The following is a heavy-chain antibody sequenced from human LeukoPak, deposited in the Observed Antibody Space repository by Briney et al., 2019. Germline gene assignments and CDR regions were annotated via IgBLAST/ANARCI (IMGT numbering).Heavy chain of an antibody. V-gene: IGHV3-48*03. J-gene: IGHJ4*02. CDR1: GFTFSSFE. CDR2: ISSSGSTI. Sequence: PGGSLRLSCAASGFTFSSFEMNWVRQAPGKGPEWVSYISSSGSTIYYADSVKGRFTSSRDNAKNSLYLQMNSLRAEDTAVYYCAREWSTFDYWGQGALVTVSS. D-gene: IGHD2-15*01. CDR3: AREWSTFDY.